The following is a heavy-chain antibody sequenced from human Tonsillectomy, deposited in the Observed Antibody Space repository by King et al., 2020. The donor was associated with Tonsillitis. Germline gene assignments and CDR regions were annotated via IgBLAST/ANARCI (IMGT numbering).Heavy chain of an antibody. CDR2: IYSGGST. V-gene: IGHV3-66*01. CDR3: ARDVISGWLQLRQDI. CDR1: GFTVSSNY. D-gene: IGHD5-24*01. J-gene: IGHJ3*02. Sequence: VQLVESGGGLVQPGGSLRLSCAASGFTVSSNYMSWVRQAPGKGLEWVSVIYSGGSTYYADSVKGRFTISRDNSKNTLYLQMNSLRAEDTAVYYCARDVISGWLQLRQDIWGQGTMVTVSS.